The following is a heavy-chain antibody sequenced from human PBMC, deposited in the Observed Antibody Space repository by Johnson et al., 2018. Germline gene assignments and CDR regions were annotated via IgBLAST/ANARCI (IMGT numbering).Heavy chain of an antibody. CDR3: AKAGWYGVQQIHGMDV. CDR2: IIWNSGSI. J-gene: IGHJ6*02. D-gene: IGHD6-19*01. CDR1: GFTFDDYA. V-gene: IGHV3-9*01. Sequence: VQLVESGGGLVQPGRSLRLSCAASGFTFDDYAMHWVRQAPGKGLEWVSGIIWNSGSIGYADSVKGLFTISRDNAKDSLYRQMNSLRAEDTALYYWAKAGWYGVQQIHGMDVWGQGTTVTVSS.